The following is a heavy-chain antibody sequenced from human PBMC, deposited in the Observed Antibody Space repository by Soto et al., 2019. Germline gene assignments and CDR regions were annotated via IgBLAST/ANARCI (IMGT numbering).Heavy chain of an antibody. CDR3: ARPIRGGYDYFDY. CDR2: IWHDGSNE. CDR1: GFTFSSNA. D-gene: IGHD5-12*01. Sequence: QVQLVESGGGVVQPGRSLTLSCAASGFTFSSNAMHWVRQAPGKGLEWVALIWHDGSNENYADSVKGRFTISRDNSKNTLYLQMNSLRAEDTAVYYCARPIRGGYDYFDYWGQGTLVTVSS. J-gene: IGHJ4*02. V-gene: IGHV3-33*01.